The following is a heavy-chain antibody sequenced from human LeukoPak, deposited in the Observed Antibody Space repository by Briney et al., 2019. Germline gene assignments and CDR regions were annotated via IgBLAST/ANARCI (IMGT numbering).Heavy chain of an antibody. CDR2: VKEDGSQK. CDR1: GFTFSRYW. J-gene: IGHJ4*02. CDR3: AREAY. V-gene: IGHV3-7*01. Sequence: GGSLTLSCAASGFTFSRYWMSWVRQAPGKGLERVPSVKEDGSQKNYADTAKGRFSISRDNAKKSLVLQMNSLRADDTAVYYCAREAYWGPGTLVTVSS.